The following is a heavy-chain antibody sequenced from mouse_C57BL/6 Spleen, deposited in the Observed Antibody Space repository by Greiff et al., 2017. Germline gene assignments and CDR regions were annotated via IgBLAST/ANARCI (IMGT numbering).Heavy chain of an antibody. CDR2: IDPSDSET. D-gene: IGHD1-1*01. CDR3: AREFITTVVATDYFDD. Sequence: VQLQQPGAELVRPGSSVKLSCKASGYTFTSYWMHWVKQRPIQGLEWIGNIDPSDSETHYNQKFKDKATLTVDKSSSTAYMQLSSLTSEDSAVYYCAREFITTVVATDYFDDWGQGTTLTVSS. V-gene: IGHV1-52*01. CDR1: GYTFTSYW. J-gene: IGHJ2*01.